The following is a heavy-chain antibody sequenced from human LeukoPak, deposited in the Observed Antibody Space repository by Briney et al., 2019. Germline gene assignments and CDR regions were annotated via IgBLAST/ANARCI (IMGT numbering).Heavy chain of an antibody. V-gene: IGHV6-1*01. CDR3: VREGGGYGGYDLDY. CDR2: THYRSKWSR. Sequence: SQTLSLTCAISGDSVSSWISLSPSRGLEWLGRTHYRSKWSRDYAVSVKGRITINADTSKNQFSLRLNSVTPEDTAFYYCVREGGGYGGYDLDYWGQGTLVTVSS. J-gene: IGHJ4*02. D-gene: IGHD5-12*01. CDR1: GDSVSS.